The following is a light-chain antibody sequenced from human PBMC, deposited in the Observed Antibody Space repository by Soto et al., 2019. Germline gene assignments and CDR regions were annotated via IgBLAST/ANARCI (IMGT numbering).Light chain of an antibody. CDR2: EVN. Sequence: QSALTQPASVSGSPGQSIAISCTGTSSNVGGYNFVSWYQQHPGKAPKLLIYEVNKRPSGVSNRFSGSKSDNTASLTISGLQAEDEADYYCCSYGGDRIFGGGTQLPS. CDR1: SSNVGGYNF. J-gene: IGLJ2*01. V-gene: IGLV2-23*02. CDR3: CSYGGDRI.